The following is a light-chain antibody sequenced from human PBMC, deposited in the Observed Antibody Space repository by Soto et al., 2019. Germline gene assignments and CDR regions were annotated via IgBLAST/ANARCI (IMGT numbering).Light chain of an antibody. CDR1: SGHSSYI. CDR2: LEGSGSY. V-gene: IGLV4-60*03. Sequence: QPVLTQSSSASASLGSSVKLTCTRSSGHSSYIIAWHQQQPGKAHRYLMKLEGSGSYNKGSAVPDRYSGSSSRADRYPTLTILRSEDEDDYDYETWESNTRNWVFGGGTKVTVL. J-gene: IGLJ3*02. CDR3: ETWESNTRNWV.